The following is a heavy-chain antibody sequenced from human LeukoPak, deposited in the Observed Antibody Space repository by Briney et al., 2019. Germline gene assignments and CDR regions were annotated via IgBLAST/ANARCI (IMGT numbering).Heavy chain of an antibody. J-gene: IGHJ4*02. CDR3: AKDQTMIVAFDY. CDR1: GFTFSSYA. D-gene: IGHD3-22*01. Sequence: GGSLRLPCAASGFTFSSYAMSWVRQAPGKGLEWVSAISGSGGSTYYADSVKGRFTISRDNSKNTLYLQMNSLRAEDTAVYYCAKDQTMIVAFDYWGQGTLVTVSS. V-gene: IGHV3-23*01. CDR2: ISGSGGST.